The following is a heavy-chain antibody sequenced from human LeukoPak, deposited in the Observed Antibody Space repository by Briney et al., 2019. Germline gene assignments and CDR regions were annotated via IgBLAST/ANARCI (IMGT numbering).Heavy chain of an antibody. V-gene: IGHV4-4*02. J-gene: IGHJ5*02. Sequence: SSGTLSLTCAVSGGSINSSNWWRWVRQPPGKGLEWIGEIYHSGSTNYNSSLRSRVTISVDKAKNQFSLKLSSVTAADSAMYYCASSSSSYSSGWTGWFDPWGQGTLVTVSS. D-gene: IGHD6-19*01. CDR3: ASSSSSYSSGWTGWFDP. CDR1: GGSINSSNW. CDR2: IYHSGST.